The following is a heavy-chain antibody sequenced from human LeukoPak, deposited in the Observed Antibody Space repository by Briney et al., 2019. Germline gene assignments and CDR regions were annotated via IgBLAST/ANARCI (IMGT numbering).Heavy chain of an antibody. CDR1: GGSISSGSYY. D-gene: IGHD3-16*02. CDR3: ARYDVWGSYRAFDY. J-gene: IGHJ4*02. CDR2: IYTSGST. V-gene: IGHV4-61*02. Sequence: SQTLSLTCTVSGGSISSGSYYWSWIRQPAGKGLEWIGRIYTSGSTNYNPSLKSRVTISVDTSKNQFSLKLSSVTAADTAVYYCARYDVWGSYRAFDYWGQGTLVTVSS.